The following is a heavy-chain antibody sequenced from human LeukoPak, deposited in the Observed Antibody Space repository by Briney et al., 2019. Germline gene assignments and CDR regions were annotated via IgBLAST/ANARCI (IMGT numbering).Heavy chain of an antibody. D-gene: IGHD3-9*01. Sequence: MPSETLSLTCTVSDGSITNYDWSWVRQPPGKGLEFIGHVHYSGTTNYNPSLRSRVTISIDTSKQHFFLKLKSVTAADTAVYYCARDGLRYLDWLLFVWGQGTLVTVSS. CDR1: DGSITNYD. J-gene: IGHJ4*02. CDR3: ARDGLRYLDWLLFV. CDR2: VHYSGTT. V-gene: IGHV4-59*01.